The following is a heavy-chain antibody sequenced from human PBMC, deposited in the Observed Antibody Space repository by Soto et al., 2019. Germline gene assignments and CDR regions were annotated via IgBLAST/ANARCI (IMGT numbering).Heavy chain of an antibody. J-gene: IGHJ6*02. CDR2: IRSKAYGGTT. Sequence: PGGSLRLSCTASGFTFGDYAMSWFRQAPGKGLEWVGFIRSKAYGGTTEYAASVKGRFTISRDDSKSIAYLQMNSLKTEDTAVYYCTRDTITYSPYYYYGMDVWGQGITVTVSS. V-gene: IGHV3-49*03. CDR1: GFTFGDYA. CDR3: TRDTITYSPYYYYGMDV. D-gene: IGHD2-15*01.